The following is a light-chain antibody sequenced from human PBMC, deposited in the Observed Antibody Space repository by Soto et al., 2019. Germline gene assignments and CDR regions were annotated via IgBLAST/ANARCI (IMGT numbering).Light chain of an antibody. CDR1: QGVSANH. CDR2: GAS. Sequence: DIVLTQSPGTLSLSPGERATLSCRASQGVSANHLTWYQQKPGQAPRLLMCGASTRATGIPDRFSGSGSGTDFTLTISRLAPEDFAVYFCQQYSRSPFTFGPGTKVDI. CDR3: QQYSRSPFT. V-gene: IGKV3-20*01. J-gene: IGKJ3*01.